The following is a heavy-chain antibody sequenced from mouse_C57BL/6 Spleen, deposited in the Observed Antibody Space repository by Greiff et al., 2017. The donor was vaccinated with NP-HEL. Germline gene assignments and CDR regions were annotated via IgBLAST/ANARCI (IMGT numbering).Heavy chain of an antibody. CDR1: GYSITSGYY. CDR2: ISYDGSN. V-gene: IGHV3-6*01. D-gene: IGHD2-12*01. CDR3: ASDYDVPY. Sequence: EVKLVESGPGLVKPSQSLSLTCSVTGYSITSGYYWNWIRQFPGNKLEWMGYISYDGSNNYNPSLKNRISITRDTSKNQFFLKLNSVTTEDTATYYCASDYDVPYWGQGTLVTVSA. J-gene: IGHJ3*01.